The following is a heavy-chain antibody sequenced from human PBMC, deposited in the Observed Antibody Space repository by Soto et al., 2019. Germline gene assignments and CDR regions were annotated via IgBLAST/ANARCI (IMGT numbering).Heavy chain of an antibody. CDR3: ATDSSSWNFFDY. Sequence: GGSLRLSCAASGFTFSSYWMHWVRQAPGKGLVWVSRINSDGSSTSYADSVKGRFTISRDNAKNTLYLQMNSLRAEDTAVYYCATDSSSWNFFDYWGQGTLVTVSS. CDR2: INSDGSST. J-gene: IGHJ4*02. CDR1: GFTFSSYW. V-gene: IGHV3-74*01. D-gene: IGHD6-6*01.